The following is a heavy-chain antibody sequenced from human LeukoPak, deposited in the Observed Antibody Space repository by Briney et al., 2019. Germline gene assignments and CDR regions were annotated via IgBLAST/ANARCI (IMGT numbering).Heavy chain of an antibody. V-gene: IGHV3-74*01. D-gene: IGHD4-23*01. CDR1: GFTFSSYW. Sequence: GGSLRLSCAVSGFTFSSYWMHWVRQAPGKGLVWISRIDRDGSRINYADSVKGRFTISRDNGKNTLFLQMNSLRAEDAAVYYCVRGNDYGGPHYWGQGTLVTVSS. CDR2: IDRDGSRI. J-gene: IGHJ4*02. CDR3: VRGNDYGGPHY.